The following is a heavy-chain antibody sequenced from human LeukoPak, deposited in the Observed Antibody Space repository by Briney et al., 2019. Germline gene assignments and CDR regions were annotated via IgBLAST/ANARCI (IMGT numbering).Heavy chain of an antibody. CDR2: IYHSGST. CDR1: GYSISSGYY. D-gene: IGHD2-8*02. Sequence: SETLSLTCAVSGYSISSGYYWGWIRQPPGKGLEWIGSIYHSGSTYYNPSLKSRVTISVDTSKNQFSLKLSSVTAADTAVYFCARGPLSTGYFDFWGQGALVTVSS. V-gene: IGHV4-38-2*01. CDR3: ARGPLSTGYFDF. J-gene: IGHJ4*02.